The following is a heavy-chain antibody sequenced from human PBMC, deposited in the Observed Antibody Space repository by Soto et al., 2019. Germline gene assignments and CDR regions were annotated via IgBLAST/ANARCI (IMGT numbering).Heavy chain of an antibody. V-gene: IGHV1-69*13. D-gene: IGHD5-12*01. J-gene: IGHJ4*02. Sequence: GASVKVSCKASGGTFSSYAISWVRQAPGQGLEWMGGIIPIFGTANYAQKFQGRVTITADESTSTAYMELSSLRSEDTAVYYCATMGDGYNSAVDYWGQGTLVTVPQ. CDR2: IIPIFGTA. CDR3: ATMGDGYNSAVDY. CDR1: GGTFSSYA.